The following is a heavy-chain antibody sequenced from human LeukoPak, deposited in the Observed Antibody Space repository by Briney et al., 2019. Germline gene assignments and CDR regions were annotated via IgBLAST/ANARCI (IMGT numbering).Heavy chain of an antibody. CDR3: ARDLGPDDSGSYLDYYYYYMDV. J-gene: IGHJ6*03. V-gene: IGHV3-48*01. CDR1: TFTFSGYS. Sequence: QTGGSLRLSCAASTFTFSGYSMSWVRQAPRKGLEWVSYISKTTTTIYYAESVKGRFTISRDNAKKSLYLQMNSLRPEDTAVYYCARDLGPDDSGSYLDYYYYYMDVWGKGTTVTVSS. D-gene: IGHD3-10*01. CDR2: ISKTTTTI.